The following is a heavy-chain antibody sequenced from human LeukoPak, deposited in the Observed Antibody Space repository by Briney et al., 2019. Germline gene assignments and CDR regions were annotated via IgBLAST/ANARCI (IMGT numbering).Heavy chain of an antibody. J-gene: IGHJ4*02. V-gene: IGHV3-11*01. CDR2: ISSSGSTI. D-gene: IGHD2-2*01. CDR1: GFTFSDYY. CDR3: ATQGVPAATPWCFDY. Sequence: GGSLRLSCAASGFTFSDYYMSWIRQAPGKGLEWVSYISSSGSTIYYADSVKGRFTISRDNAENSLYLQMNSLRAEDTAVYYCATQGVPAATPWCFDYWGQGTLVTVSS.